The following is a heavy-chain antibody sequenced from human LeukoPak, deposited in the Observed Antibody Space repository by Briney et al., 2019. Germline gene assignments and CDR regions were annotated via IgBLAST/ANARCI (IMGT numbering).Heavy chain of an antibody. CDR2: ISSTSSTI. V-gene: IGHV3-48*02. D-gene: IGHD6-19*01. J-gene: IGHJ4*02. CDR3: ARAVAADF. Sequence: GGSLRLSCTASGFTFSDYTMKWVRQAPGKGLAWVSYISSTSSTIYYADSVKGRFTISRDNARKSLYMQMNSLRDEDTAVYYCARAVAADFWGQGTQVTVSS. CDR1: GFTFSDYT.